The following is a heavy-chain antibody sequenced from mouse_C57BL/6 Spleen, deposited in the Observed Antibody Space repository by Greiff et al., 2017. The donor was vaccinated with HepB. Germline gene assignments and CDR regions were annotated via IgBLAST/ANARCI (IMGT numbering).Heavy chain of an antibody. Sequence: DVQLVESGGDLVKPGGSLKLSCAASGFTFSSYGMSWVRQTPDKRLEWVATISSGGSYTYYPDSVKGRFTISRDNAKNTLYLQMSSLKSEDTAMYYCARRGDYGSRDYFDYWGQGTTLTVSS. D-gene: IGHD1-1*01. CDR2: ISSGGSYT. CDR3: ARRGDYGSRDYFDY. V-gene: IGHV5-6*01. J-gene: IGHJ2*01. CDR1: GFTFSSYG.